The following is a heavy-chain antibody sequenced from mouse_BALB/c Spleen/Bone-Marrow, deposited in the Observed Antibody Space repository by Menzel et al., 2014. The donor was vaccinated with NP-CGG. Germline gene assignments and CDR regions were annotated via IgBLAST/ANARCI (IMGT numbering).Heavy chain of an antibody. CDR3: ARWGIIYYYGSSPYAMDY. Sequence: EVQLQQSGPELVKPGASVKMSCKASGYTFTSCVMHWVKQKPGQGLEWIGYINPYNDGTKYNGKFKGKATLTSDKSSSTAYMELSSLTSEDSAVYYCARWGIIYYYGSSPYAMDYWGQGTSVTVSS. D-gene: IGHD1-1*01. CDR2: INPYNDGT. V-gene: IGHV1-14*01. CDR1: GYTFTSCV. J-gene: IGHJ4*01.